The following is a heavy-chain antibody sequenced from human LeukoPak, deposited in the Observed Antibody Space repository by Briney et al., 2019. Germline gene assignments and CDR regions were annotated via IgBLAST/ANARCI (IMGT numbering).Heavy chain of an antibody. J-gene: IGHJ6*02. D-gene: IGHD3-10*01. CDR1: GFTFSSYA. CDR3: AKVSPSSGDYYYAMDV. V-gene: IGHV3-30*02. Sequence: GGSLRLSCAASGFTFSSYAMHWVRQAPGKGLEWGAFIRRDESDKYYTDSVKGRFTISRDNSKNTLFLQMNSLRADDTAVYYCAKVSPSSGDYYYAMDVWGQGTTVTVSS. CDR2: IRRDESDK.